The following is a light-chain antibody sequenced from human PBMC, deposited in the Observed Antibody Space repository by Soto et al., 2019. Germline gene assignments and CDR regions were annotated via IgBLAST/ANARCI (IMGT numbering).Light chain of an antibody. Sequence: DIVMTQSPDSLAVSLGERATINCKSSQSVLYSSNNKNYLAWYQQKPGQPPKLLIYWASTRESGVPDRFSGSGSGTDFTLTISSLQAEDVAVYYCQQYYSTPQTFGQGTNVEIK. J-gene: IGKJ1*01. CDR1: QSVLYSSNNKNY. CDR3: QQYYSTPQT. V-gene: IGKV4-1*01. CDR2: WAS.